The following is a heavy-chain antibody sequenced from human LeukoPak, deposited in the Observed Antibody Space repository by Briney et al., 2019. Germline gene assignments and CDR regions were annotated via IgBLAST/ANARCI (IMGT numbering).Heavy chain of an antibody. D-gene: IGHD1-14*01. CDR2: IKQDGSEK. V-gene: IGHV3-7*03. CDR3: AKEGAFPIITYDS. Sequence: GGSLRLSCAASGFTFSNYWMNWLRQAPGKGLEWVANIKQDGSEKYYVDSVKGRFTISRDNAKNSLYLQMNSLRAEDAGVYYCAKEGAFPIITYDSWGQGDLVTV. CDR1: GFTFSNYW. J-gene: IGHJ5*01.